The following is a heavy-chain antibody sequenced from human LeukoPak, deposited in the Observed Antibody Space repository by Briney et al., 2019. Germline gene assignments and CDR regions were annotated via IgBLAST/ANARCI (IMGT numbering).Heavy chain of an antibody. CDR1: GFAFSSYT. CDR2: ISSSSSAI. J-gene: IGHJ6*02. Sequence: GGSLRLSCAASGFAFSSYTMNWVRQAPGKGLEWVSYISSSSSAIYYADSVEGRFTISRDNARSSLYLQMNSLRDEDTAVYYCARHQAPNSYYYGMDVWGLGTTVTVSS. V-gene: IGHV3-48*02. CDR3: ARHQAPNSYYYGMDV.